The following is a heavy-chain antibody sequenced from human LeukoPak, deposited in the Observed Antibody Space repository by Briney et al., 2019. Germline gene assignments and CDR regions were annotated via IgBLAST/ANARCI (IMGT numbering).Heavy chain of an antibody. D-gene: IGHD2-21*02. V-gene: IGHV3-30-3*01. Sequence: GGSLRLSCAASGFTFSSYAMHWVRQAPGKGLEWVAVISYDGSNKYYADSVKGRFTISRDNSKNTLYLQMNSLRAEDTAVYYCARDVTSIEVFDYWGQGTLVTVSS. CDR2: ISYDGSNK. CDR3: ARDVTSIEVFDY. J-gene: IGHJ4*02. CDR1: GFTFSSYA.